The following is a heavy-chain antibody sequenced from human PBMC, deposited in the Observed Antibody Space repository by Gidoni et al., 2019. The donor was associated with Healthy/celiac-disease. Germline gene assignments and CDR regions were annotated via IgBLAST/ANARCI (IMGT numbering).Heavy chain of an antibody. J-gene: IGHJ4*02. CDR3: ARGVTIFGSDGDDY. V-gene: IGHV4-39*01. D-gene: IGHD3-3*01. CDR1: GGSIDSSRYY. CDR2: IYYSGRT. Sequence: QLQLQESGPGLVKPSETLSLTCTVSGGSIDSSRYYWGWIRQPPGKGLEWIGSIYYSGRTYYNPSLMSRVTISGDTSKNQFSLKLSSVTAADTAVYYCARGVTIFGSDGDDYWGQGTLVTVSS.